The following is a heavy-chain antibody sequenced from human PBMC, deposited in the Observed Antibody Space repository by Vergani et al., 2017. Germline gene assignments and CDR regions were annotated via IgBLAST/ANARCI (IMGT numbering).Heavy chain of an antibody. CDR2: INPSGGHT. V-gene: IGHV1-46*03. Sequence: QVQVVQSGAEVKKSGASVKVSCNTSGYTFSNYYMHWVRQAPGQGLEWMGIINPSGGHTNYAQKFQGRVTMTRATSTSTVYMELSSLRSEDTAIYYCARGDYGILTGYRYWGQGTLVTVSA. J-gene: IGHJ4*02. D-gene: IGHD3-9*01. CDR1: GYTFSNYY. CDR3: ARGDYGILTGYRY.